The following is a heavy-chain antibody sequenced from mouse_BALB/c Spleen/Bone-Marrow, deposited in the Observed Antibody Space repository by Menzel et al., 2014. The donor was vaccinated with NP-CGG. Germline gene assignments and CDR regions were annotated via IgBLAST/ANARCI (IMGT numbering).Heavy chain of an antibody. D-gene: IGHD1-1*01. CDR1: GYTFSSYW. J-gene: IGHJ4*01. Sequence: QVQLQQSGAELMKPRASVKISCKATGYTFSSYWIEWVKQRPGHGLEWIGEILPGSGSTNYNEKFKGKATFTADTSSNTAYMQLSSLTSEDSAVSYCARGGYYGSSYEDYAMDYWGQGTSVTVSS. CDR2: ILPGSGST. V-gene: IGHV1-9*01. CDR3: ARGGYYGSSYEDYAMDY.